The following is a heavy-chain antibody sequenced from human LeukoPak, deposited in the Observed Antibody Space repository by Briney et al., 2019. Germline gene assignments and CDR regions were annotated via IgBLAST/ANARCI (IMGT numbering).Heavy chain of an antibody. CDR2: IGTAGDT. V-gene: IGHV3-13*01. Sequence: GGSLRLSCAASGFTFSSYDMHWVRQATGKGLEWVSAIGTAGDTYYPGSVKGRFTISRENAKNSLYLQMNSPRAGDTAVYYCARWNCRSTSCYWPYGMDVWGEGTTVTVSS. CDR1: GFTFSSYD. CDR3: ARWNCRSTSCYWPYGMDV. J-gene: IGHJ6*04. D-gene: IGHD2-2*01.